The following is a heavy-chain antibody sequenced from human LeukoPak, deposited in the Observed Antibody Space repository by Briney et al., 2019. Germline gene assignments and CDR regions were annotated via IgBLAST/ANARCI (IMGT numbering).Heavy chain of an antibody. CDR3: AKLWVWAAAGEAAD. D-gene: IGHD6-13*01. J-gene: IGHJ4*02. Sequence: GGSLRLSCAASGFTFSSYAMSWVRQAPGKGLEWVSAISGSGGSTYYADSVKGRFTISRDNSKNTLYLQMNSLRAEDTAVYYCAKLWVWAAAGEAADWGQGTLVTVSP. CDR2: ISGSGGST. V-gene: IGHV3-23*01. CDR1: GFTFSSYA.